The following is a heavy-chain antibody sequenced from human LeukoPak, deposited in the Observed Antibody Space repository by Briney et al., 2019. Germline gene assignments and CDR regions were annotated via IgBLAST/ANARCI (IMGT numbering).Heavy chain of an antibody. CDR3: ARGRGSSWYRFYFDY. D-gene: IGHD6-13*01. CDR1: GFTFSSYW. CDR2: IKQDGSEK. Sequence: PGGSLRLSCAASGFTFSSYWMSWVRQAPGKGLEWVANIKQDGSEKYYVDSVKGRFTISRDNAKNSLYLQMNSLRAEDTAVYYCARGRGSSWYRFYFDYWGQGTLVTVSS. V-gene: IGHV3-7*01. J-gene: IGHJ4*02.